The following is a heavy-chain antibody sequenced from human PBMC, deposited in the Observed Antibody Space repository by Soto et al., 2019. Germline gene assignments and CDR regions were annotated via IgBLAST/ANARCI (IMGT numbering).Heavy chain of an antibody. J-gene: IGHJ4*02. CDR3: ARGYSSSWTLDY. CDR2: INPNSGGT. V-gene: IGHV1-2*02. Sequence: ASVNVSCKASGYTFTGCYMHWVRQAPGQGLEWMGWINPNSGGTNYAQKFQGRVTMTRDTSISTAYMELSRLRSDDTAVYYCARGYSSSWTLDYWGQGTLVTVSS. CDR1: GYTFTGCY. D-gene: IGHD6-13*01.